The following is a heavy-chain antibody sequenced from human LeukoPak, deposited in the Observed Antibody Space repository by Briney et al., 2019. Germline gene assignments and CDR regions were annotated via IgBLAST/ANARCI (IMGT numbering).Heavy chain of an antibody. CDR1: GYTLTELS. CDR2: FDPEDGET. J-gene: IGHJ4*02. V-gene: IGHV1-24*01. CDR3: ATGTYYYDSSGYPYFDY. D-gene: IGHD3-22*01. Sequence: EASVKVSCKVSGYTLTELSMHWVRQAPGKGLEWMGGFDPEDGETIYAQKFQGRVTMTEDTSTDTAYMELSSLRSEDTAVYYCATGTYYYDSSGYPYFDYWGQGTLVTVSS.